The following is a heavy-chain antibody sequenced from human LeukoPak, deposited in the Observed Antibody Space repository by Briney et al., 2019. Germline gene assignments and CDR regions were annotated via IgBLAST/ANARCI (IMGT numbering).Heavy chain of an antibody. CDR2: TYYSGST. D-gene: IGHD3-3*01. J-gene: IGHJ4*02. CDR1: GGSISSSSYY. Sequence: SETLSLTCTVSGGSISSSSYYWGWIRQPPGKGLEWIGSTYYSGSTYYNPSLKSRVTISVDTSKNQFSLKLSSVTAADTAVYYCARSYDFWSGHYGYWGQGTLVTVSS. V-gene: IGHV4-39*01. CDR3: ARSYDFWSGHYGY.